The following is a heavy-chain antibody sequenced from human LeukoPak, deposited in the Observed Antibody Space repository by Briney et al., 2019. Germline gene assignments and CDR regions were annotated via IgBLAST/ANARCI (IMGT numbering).Heavy chain of an antibody. CDR1: GYTFTGSQ. CDR3: ARVYSPRRGTGYDTDAFDI. J-gene: IGHJ3*02. Sequence: ASVKVSCKASGYTFTGSQVHWVRQAPGQGLEWMGWINPNSGVTNYAQNFKARVTTATDTSISTAYMELSGLRSDDTAVYYCARVYSPRRGTGYDTDAFDIWGQGTMLTVSS. CDR2: INPNSGVT. V-gene: IGHV1-2*02. D-gene: IGHD3/OR15-3a*01.